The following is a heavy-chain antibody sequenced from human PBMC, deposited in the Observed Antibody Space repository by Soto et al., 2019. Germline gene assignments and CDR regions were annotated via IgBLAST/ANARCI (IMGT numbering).Heavy chain of an antibody. J-gene: IGHJ3*02. CDR2: IIPIFGTA. CDR1: GGTFSSYA. Sequence: ASVKVSCKASGGTFSSYAISWVRQAPGQGLEWMGGIIPIFGTANYAQKFQGRVTITADESTSTAYMELSSLRSEDTAVYYCARDRGYYDSSGYYAFDIWGQGTMVTVSS. V-gene: IGHV1-69*13. CDR3: ARDRGYYDSSGYYAFDI. D-gene: IGHD3-22*01.